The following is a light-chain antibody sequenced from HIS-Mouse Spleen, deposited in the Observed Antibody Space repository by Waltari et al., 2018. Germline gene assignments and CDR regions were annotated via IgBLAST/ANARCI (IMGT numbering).Light chain of an antibody. CDR3: CSYAGSSTFGV. CDR2: EGS. CDR1: SSHVGSYNL. Sequence: QSALTQPASVSGSPGQSITISCTGTSSHVGSYNLVPWYQPHPGKAPKLMIYEGSKRPSGVSNRFSGSKSGNTASLTISGLQAEDEADYYCCSYAGSSTFGVFGGGTKLTVL. V-gene: IGLV2-23*03. J-gene: IGLJ3*02.